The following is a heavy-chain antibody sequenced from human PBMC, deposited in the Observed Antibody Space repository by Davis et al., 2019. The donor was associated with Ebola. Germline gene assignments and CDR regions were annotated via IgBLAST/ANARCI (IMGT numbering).Heavy chain of an antibody. V-gene: IGHV3-64*05. Sequence: GESLKISCSASGFTFSNFAIHWVRQAPGKGLEYISAINSNGDDTYHADSVKGRFTISRDNSRNTLYVQMRSLRVEDTAVYYCVKGSRPTTAGAFDFWGQGTLVTVSS. D-gene: IGHD3-10*01. CDR1: GFTFSNFA. CDR3: VKGSRPTTAGAFDF. CDR2: INSNGDDT. J-gene: IGHJ4*02.